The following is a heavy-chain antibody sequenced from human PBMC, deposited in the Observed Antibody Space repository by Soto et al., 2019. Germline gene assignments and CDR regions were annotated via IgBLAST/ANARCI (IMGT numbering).Heavy chain of an antibody. CDR3: ARVGGTVTSDY. CDR1: GFAFSAYG. J-gene: IGHJ4*02. Sequence: QVPLVDSGGGVVQPGRSLRLSCAASGFAFSAYGMHWVRQAPGKGLEWVAMICYDGSNKYYADFVEGRFTLSRDNSKNILYLQVCSLRAEDTALYYFARVGGTVTSDYWGQGTLVTVPS. V-gene: IGHV3-33*01. CDR2: ICYDGSNK. D-gene: IGHD4-17*01.